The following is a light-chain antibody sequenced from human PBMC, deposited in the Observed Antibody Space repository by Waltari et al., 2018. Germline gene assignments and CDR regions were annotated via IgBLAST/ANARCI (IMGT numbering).Light chain of an antibody. CDR2: GAS. CDR3: QQYNNWPLT. Sequence: EIVLTQSPGTLSLSPGERATLSCRASQSVYSSYLAWYQQKPGQAPRVLIYGASSRATGIPDRFSGSGSGTDFTLTISRLEPEDSAVYFCQQYNNWPLTFGGGTKVEIK. CDR1: QSVYSSY. V-gene: IGKV3-20*01. J-gene: IGKJ4*01.